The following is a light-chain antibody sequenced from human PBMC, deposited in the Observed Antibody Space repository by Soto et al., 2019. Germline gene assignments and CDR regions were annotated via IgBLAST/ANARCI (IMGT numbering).Light chain of an antibody. CDR3: QQYKNGPLT. CDR1: LSVXSD. CDR2: GXF. J-gene: IGKJ4*01. Sequence: VVTRCADTPSLSPGPRDTLSSRASLSVXSDLAWYRQQPGQAPRLVIYGXFTSATGIPASFSGSGFGTDFTRTISSPQSEDCAGYYWQQYKNGPLTFGGGTKVDI. V-gene: IGKV3-15*01.